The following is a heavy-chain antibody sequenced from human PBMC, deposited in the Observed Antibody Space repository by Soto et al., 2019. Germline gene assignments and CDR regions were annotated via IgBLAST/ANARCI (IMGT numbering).Heavy chain of an antibody. CDR2: IHHSGST. Sequence: WTWIRQHPGNGLEWIGNIHHSGSTFYNPSLKSRVSISVDTSKNQFSLKLSSVTAADTAVYSCVRGVLSWGQGTLFTVSS. V-gene: IGHV4-31*02. J-gene: IGHJ1*01. CDR3: VRGVLS.